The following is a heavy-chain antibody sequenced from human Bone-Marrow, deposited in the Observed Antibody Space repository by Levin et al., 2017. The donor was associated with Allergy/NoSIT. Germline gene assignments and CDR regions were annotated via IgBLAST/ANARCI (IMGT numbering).Heavy chain of an antibody. J-gene: IGHJ4*02. CDR1: GFIPPSLG. CDR3: ARDRYSAVAGIDWTHPLDY. D-gene: IGHD6-19*01. Sequence: LSFSPSGFIPPSLGIPWVRQARGPFLSFFSFLFSSFLPPSYTDSVKGRFTISRDNSKNTLYLQMDSLRAEDTAVYYCARDRYSAVAGIDWTHPLDYWGQGTLVTVSS. CDR2: LFSSFLPP. V-gene: IGHV3-33*08.